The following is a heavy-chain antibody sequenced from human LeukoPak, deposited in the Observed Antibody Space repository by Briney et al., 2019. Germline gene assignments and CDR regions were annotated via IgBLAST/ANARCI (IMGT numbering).Heavy chain of an antibody. D-gene: IGHD3-22*01. Sequence: GASVKVSCRVSGYTLTELSMHWVRQAPGKGLEWMGGFDPEDGETIYAQKFQGRVTITADKSTSTAYMELSSLRSEDTAVYYCARVHQTDYYDSSGYYPPEDYWGQGTLVTVSS. V-gene: IGHV1-24*01. CDR1: GYTLTELS. CDR3: ARVHQTDYYDSSGYYPPEDY. CDR2: FDPEDGET. J-gene: IGHJ4*02.